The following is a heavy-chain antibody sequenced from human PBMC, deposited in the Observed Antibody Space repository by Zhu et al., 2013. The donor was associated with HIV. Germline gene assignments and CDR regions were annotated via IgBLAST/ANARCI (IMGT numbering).Heavy chain of an antibody. CDR3: ARDSDTAMVIVDY. Sequence: QVQLVQSGAEVKKTGSSVKVSCKASGDTFSNYAISWVRQAPGQGLEWMGGIIPIFGREIYAQKLQGRVTMTTDTSTSTAYMELRSLRSDDTAVYYCARDSDTAMVIVDYWGQGTLVTVSS. CDR1: GDTFSNYA. V-gene: IGHV1-69*06. D-gene: IGHD5-18*01. J-gene: IGHJ4*02. CDR2: IIPIFGRE.